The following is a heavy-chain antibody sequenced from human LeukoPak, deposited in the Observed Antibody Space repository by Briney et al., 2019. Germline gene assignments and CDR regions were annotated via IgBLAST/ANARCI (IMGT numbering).Heavy chain of an antibody. CDR3: ARDNLRFLEWSRAFDY. Sequence: LPGGPLRLSCAASGFPFSSYGIHWVRQAPGKGLEWVALISYDGSNKYYADSVKGRFTISRDNAKNSLYLQMNSLRAEDTAVYYCARDNLRFLEWSRAFDYWGQGTLVTVSS. D-gene: IGHD3-3*01. CDR2: ISYDGSNK. V-gene: IGHV3-30*03. J-gene: IGHJ4*02. CDR1: GFPFSSYG.